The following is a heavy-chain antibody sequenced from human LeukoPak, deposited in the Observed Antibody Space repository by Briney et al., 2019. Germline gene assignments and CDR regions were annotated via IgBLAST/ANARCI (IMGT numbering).Heavy chain of an antibody. CDR2: ISWNSGSI. D-gene: IGHD6-6*01. CDR3: TKALTDSSSSYFDN. CDR1: GFTFDDYA. V-gene: IGHV3-9*03. Sequence: GRSLRLSCAASGFTFDDYAMHWVRQPPGKGLEWVSAISWNSGSIGYADSVKGRFTISRYNAKNSLYLQMNSLRAEDMALYYCTKALTDSSSSYFDNWGQGTLVTVSS. J-gene: IGHJ4*02.